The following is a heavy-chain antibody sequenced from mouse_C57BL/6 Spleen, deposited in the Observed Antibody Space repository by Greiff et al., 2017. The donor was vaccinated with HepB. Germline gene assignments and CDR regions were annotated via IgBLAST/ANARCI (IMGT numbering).Heavy chain of an antibody. CDR1: GYAFSSSW. J-gene: IGHJ2*01. CDR2: IYPGDGDT. CDR3: ARKGTAQATDFDY. D-gene: IGHD3-2*02. Sequence: QVQLQQSGPELVKPGASVKISCKASGYAFSSSWMNWVKQRPGKGLEWIGRIYPGDGDTNDNGKFKGKATLTADKSSSTAYMQLSSLTSEDSAVYFCARKGTAQATDFDYWGQGTTLTVSS. V-gene: IGHV1-82*01.